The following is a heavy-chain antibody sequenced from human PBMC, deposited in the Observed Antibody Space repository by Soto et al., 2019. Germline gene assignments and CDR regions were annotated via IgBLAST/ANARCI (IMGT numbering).Heavy chain of an antibody. D-gene: IGHD6-13*01. V-gene: IGHV3-23*01. CDR1: GFTFNNYA. Sequence: PGGSLRLSCAASGFTFNNYAVSWVRQAPGKGLEWVSCISSSGGSTSYADSVKGRFTISRDNSKNTLYLQMNSLRAEDTAVYYCAHFAGYSNSWSKGGFDYWGQGTLVTVSS. CDR3: AHFAGYSNSWSKGGFDY. J-gene: IGHJ4*02. CDR2: ISSSGGST.